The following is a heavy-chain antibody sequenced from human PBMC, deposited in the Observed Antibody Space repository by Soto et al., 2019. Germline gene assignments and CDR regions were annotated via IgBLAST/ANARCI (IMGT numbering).Heavy chain of an antibody. CDR1: GFTFSSYA. CDR3: AKDRSRFLWFGEVNDAFDI. Sequence: SGGSLRLSCAASGFTFSSYAMSWVRQAPGKGLEWVSAISGSGGSTYYADSVKGRFTISRDNSKNTLYLQMNSLRAEDTAVYYCAKDRSRFLWFGEVNDAFDIWGQGTMVTVSS. CDR2: ISGSGGST. V-gene: IGHV3-23*01. J-gene: IGHJ3*02. D-gene: IGHD3-10*01.